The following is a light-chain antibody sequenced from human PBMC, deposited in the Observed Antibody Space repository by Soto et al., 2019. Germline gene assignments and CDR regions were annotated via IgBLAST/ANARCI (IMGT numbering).Light chain of an antibody. J-gene: IGKJ2*01. CDR1: QSVSSSY. V-gene: IGKV3-20*01. CDR3: QQYGSSPGYT. Sequence: EIVLTQSPGTLSLSPGERATLSCRASQSVSSSYLAWYQQKPGQAPRLLIYCASSRATGIPDRFSGSGSGTDFSLTISILEPEHFAVYYCQQYGSSPGYTFGQGTKLEIK. CDR2: CAS.